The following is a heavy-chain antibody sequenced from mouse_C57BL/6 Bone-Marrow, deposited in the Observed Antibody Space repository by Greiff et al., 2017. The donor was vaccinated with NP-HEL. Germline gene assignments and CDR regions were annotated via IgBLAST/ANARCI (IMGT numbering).Heavy chain of an antibody. CDR1: GYTFTSYW. V-gene: IGHV1-59*01. CDR2: IDPSDSYT. Sequence: QVHVKQSGAELVRPGTSVKLSCKASGYTFTSYWMHWVKQRPGQGLEWIGVIDPSDSYTNYNQKFKGKATLTVDTSSSTAYMQLSSLTSEDSAVYYCARTLDYWGQGTTLTVSS. CDR3: ARTLDY. J-gene: IGHJ2*01.